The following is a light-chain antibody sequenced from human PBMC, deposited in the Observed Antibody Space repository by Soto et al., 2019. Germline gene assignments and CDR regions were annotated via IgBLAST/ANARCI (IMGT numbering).Light chain of an antibody. CDR3: QQYGSSST. CDR1: QSVSSSY. Sequence: EIVLTQSPGTLSLSPGERATLSCRASQSVSSSYLAWYQQKPGQAPRLLIYGASSRATGIPDRFSGRGSGTDFTPTISRLEPEDFAVYYCQQYGSSSTFGQGTKVDI. CDR2: GAS. V-gene: IGKV3-20*01. J-gene: IGKJ1*01.